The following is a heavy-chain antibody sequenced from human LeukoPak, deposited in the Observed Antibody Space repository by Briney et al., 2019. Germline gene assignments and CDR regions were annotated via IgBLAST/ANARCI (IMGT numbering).Heavy chain of an antibody. CDR3: ARGYSGYDTPLDS. J-gene: IGHJ4*02. CDR1: GYTFTSYA. CDR2: SNAGSGTT. V-gene: IGHV1-3*02. Sequence: ASVKDSCKASGYTFTSYAMHWVRQAPGQRLEWMGWSNAGSGTTKYSQEFRGRVTITRDTSASTAYMELSSLRSEDMAVYYCARGYSGYDTPLDSWGQGTLVTVSS. D-gene: IGHD5-12*01.